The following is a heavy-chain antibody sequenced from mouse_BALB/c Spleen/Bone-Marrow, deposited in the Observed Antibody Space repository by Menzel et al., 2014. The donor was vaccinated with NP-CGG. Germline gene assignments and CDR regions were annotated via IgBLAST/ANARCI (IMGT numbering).Heavy chain of an antibody. CDR3: TRRRSLDC. Sequence: VQLQESGTELVRPGTSVKISCKASGYAFTNYWLGWVKQRPGHGLEWIGDIYPGSGNTYYNEKFKGKVTLTADKSSSTAYMQLSGLTSEDSAVYFCTRRRSLDCWGQGTTLTVSS. V-gene: IGHV1-63*01. J-gene: IGHJ2*01. CDR2: IYPGSGNT. CDR1: GYAFTNYW.